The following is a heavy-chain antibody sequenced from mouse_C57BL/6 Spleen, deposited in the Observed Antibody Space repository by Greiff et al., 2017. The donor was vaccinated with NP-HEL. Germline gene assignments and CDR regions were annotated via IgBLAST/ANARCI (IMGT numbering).Heavy chain of an antibody. J-gene: IGHJ4*01. CDR1: GYTFTSYW. D-gene: IGHD2-3*01. Sequence: QVQLQQPGAELVMPGASVKLSCKASGYTFTSYWMHWVKQRPGQGLEWIGEIDPSDSYTNYNQKFKGKSTLTVDKSSSTAYMQLSSLTSEDSAVYYCARGGLYDGYYAMDYWGQGTSVTVSS. CDR3: ARGGLYDGYYAMDY. CDR2: IDPSDSYT. V-gene: IGHV1-69*01.